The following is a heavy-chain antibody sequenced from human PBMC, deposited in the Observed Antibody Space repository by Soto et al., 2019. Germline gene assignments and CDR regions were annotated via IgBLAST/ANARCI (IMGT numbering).Heavy chain of an antibody. D-gene: IGHD6-13*01. J-gene: IGHJ5*02. Sequence: GESLKIAWKGSGYSFTNYWISWVRQMPGKGLEWMGRIDPSDSYTNYSPSFQGHVTISADKSISTAYLQWSSLKASDTAMYYCARHISEWQQLGGRFDPWGQGTLVTVSS. CDR2: IDPSDSYT. CDR3: ARHISEWQQLGGRFDP. V-gene: IGHV5-10-1*01. CDR1: GYSFTNYW.